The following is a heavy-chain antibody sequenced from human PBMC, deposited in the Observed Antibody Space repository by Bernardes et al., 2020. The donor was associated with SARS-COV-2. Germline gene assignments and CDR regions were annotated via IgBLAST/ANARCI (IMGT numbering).Heavy chain of an antibody. CDR1: GGSIWSNDYP. J-gene: IGHJ4*02. V-gene: IGHV4-39*01. D-gene: IGHD2-2*01. Sequence: SETLSLTCAVSGGSIWSNDYPWGWVRQPPGQGREWIGSIYHSGSRHENPSLDSRLTMSVAPSKNQFSLRLDSVTAADTALYYCVRQSCNSVSCPIDFWGQGTLVIVSA. CDR2: IYHSGSR. CDR3: VRQSCNSVSCPIDF.